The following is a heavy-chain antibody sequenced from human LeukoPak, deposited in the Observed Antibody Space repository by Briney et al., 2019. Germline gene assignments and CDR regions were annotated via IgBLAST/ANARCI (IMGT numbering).Heavy chain of an antibody. CDR1: GYTFTSYG. CDR2: ISAYNGNT. D-gene: IGHD5-12*01. CDR3: ARDGGYSGYVPSDY. Sequence: ASVKVSCKASGYTFTSYGISWVRQAPGQGLEWMGWISAYNGNTNHPQKLQGRVTMTTDTSTSTAYMELRSLRSDDTAVYYCARDGGYSGYVPSDYWGQGTLVTVSS. V-gene: IGHV1-18*01. J-gene: IGHJ4*02.